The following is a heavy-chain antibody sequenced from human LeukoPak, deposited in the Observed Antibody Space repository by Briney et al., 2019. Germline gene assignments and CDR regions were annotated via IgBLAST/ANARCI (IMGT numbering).Heavy chain of an antibody. D-gene: IGHD3-16*02. CDR1: GFTFSSYG. Sequence: GGSLRLSCAASGFTFSSYGMHWVRQAPGKGLEWVAVISYDGSNKYYADSVKGRFTISRDNSKNTLYLQMNSLRAEDTAVYYCAKDVRLYSGTAGTVDYWGQGTLVTVSS. V-gene: IGHV3-30*18. CDR3: AKDVRLYSGTAGTVDY. J-gene: IGHJ4*02. CDR2: ISYDGSNK.